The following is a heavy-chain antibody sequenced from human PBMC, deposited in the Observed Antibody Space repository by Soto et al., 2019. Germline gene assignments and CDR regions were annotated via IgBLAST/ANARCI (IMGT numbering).Heavy chain of an antibody. CDR3: ARLSGSYLPFYGMDV. CDR1: GYSFTSYW. J-gene: IGHJ6*02. D-gene: IGHD1-26*01. CDR2: IYPGDSDT. V-gene: IGHV5-51*01. Sequence: PGESLKISCKGSGYSFTSYWIGWVRQMPGKGLEWMGIIYPGDSDTRYSPSFQGQVTISADKSISTAYLQWSSLKASDTAMYYCARLSGSYLPFYGMDVWGQGTTVTVSS.